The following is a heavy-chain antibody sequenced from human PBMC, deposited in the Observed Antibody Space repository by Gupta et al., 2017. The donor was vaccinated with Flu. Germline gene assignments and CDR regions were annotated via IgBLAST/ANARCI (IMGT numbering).Heavy chain of an antibody. V-gene: IGHV3-73*01. J-gene: IGHJ4*02. CDR2: ITSKANNHAT. CDR3: TTTSG. Sequence: EVPLVESGGGLVQPGVSLKLSCAASGFTFCCSPMHWVRQVSGKGLEWVGRITSKANNHATAYGASLKGRFTISRDDSKNTAYLQMNSLKTEDTAVYYCTTTSGWGQGTLVTVSS. D-gene: IGHD6-6*01. CDR1: GFTFCCSP.